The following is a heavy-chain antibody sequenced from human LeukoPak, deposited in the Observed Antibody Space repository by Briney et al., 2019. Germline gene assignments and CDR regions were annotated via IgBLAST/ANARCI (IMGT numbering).Heavy chain of an antibody. CDR1: GITLSNYG. Sequence: GGSLTLSCAVSGITLSNYGMSWVRQAPGKGLEWVAGISDSGGRTNYADSVKGRFTISRDNPKNTLYLQMNSLRAEDTAVYFCAKRGVVIRVILVGFHKEAYYFDSWGQGALVTVSS. CDR2: ISDSGGRT. V-gene: IGHV3-23*01. J-gene: IGHJ4*02. CDR3: AKRGVVIRVILVGFHKEAYYFDS. D-gene: IGHD3-22*01.